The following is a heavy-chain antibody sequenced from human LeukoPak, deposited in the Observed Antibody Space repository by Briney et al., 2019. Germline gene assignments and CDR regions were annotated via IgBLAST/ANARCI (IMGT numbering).Heavy chain of an antibody. CDR1: GFTFSTYV. Sequence: GGSLRLSCAASGFTFSTYVMHWVRQAPGKGLMWVSRISDDGTDTSYADSVRGRFTISRDNAKNTLYLQMNSLIADDTAVYYCARDVNLLFFDVWGRGTLVTVSS. D-gene: IGHD2/OR15-2a*01. V-gene: IGHV3-74*01. CDR3: ARDVNLLFFDV. CDR2: ISDDGTDT. J-gene: IGHJ2*01.